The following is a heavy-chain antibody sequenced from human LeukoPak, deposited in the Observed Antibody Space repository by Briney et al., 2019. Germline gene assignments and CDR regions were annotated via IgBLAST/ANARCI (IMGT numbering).Heavy chain of an antibody. CDR1: GGSISSYY. CDR3: ARQITYSSGGYYFDY. J-gene: IGHJ4*02. D-gene: IGHD6-19*01. Sequence: SETLSLTCTVSGGSISSYYWSWIRQPAGKGLEWIGRIYTSGSTNYNPSLKSRVTMSVDTSKNQFSLKLSSVTAADTAVYYCARQITYSSGGYYFDYWGQGTLVTVSS. CDR2: IYTSGST. V-gene: IGHV4-4*07.